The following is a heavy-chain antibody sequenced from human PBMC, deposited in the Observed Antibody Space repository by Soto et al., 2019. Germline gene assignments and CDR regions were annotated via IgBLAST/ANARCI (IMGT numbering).Heavy chain of an antibody. CDR3: ARGRTLLWFGESSHYNMDV. CDR1: GYTFTGYY. V-gene: IGHV1-2*02. CDR2: INPYTGDT. J-gene: IGHJ6*02. Sequence: ASVKVSCKTSGYTFTGYYLHWVRQAPGQGFEWLGWINPYTGDTNYAQNFQGRVTMTRDMSIRTAYMELSRLRSDDTAVYYCARGRTLLWFGESSHYNMDVWGQGTTVTVSS. D-gene: IGHD3-10*01.